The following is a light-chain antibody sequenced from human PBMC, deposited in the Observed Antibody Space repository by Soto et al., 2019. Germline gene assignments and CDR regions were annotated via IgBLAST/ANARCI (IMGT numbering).Light chain of an antibody. CDR3: SSFTSSASLDL. CDR2: DVS. CDR1: SSDIGGYNY. J-gene: IGLJ1*01. V-gene: IGLV2-14*03. Sequence: QSALTQPASLSGSPGQSLTISCTGTSSDIGGYNYVSWYQHHPGKAPKLLIYDVSDRPSGVSDRFSGSKSGNTASLTISGLQTEDEAVYYCSSFTSSASLDLFGAGTKLPS.